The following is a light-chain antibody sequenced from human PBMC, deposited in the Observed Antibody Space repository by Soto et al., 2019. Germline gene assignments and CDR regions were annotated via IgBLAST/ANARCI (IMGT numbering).Light chain of an antibody. J-gene: IGLJ2*01. V-gene: IGLV2-14*01. CDR2: EVS. CDR1: SSDVGGYKY. Sequence: QSALTQPASVSGSPGQSITISCTGTSSDVGGYKYVSWYQQHPDKAPKLIIFEVSNRPSGISSRFSGSKSGNTASLTISGLQAEDEADYYCASWDDSLSAVLFGGGTKLTVL. CDR3: ASWDDSLSAVL.